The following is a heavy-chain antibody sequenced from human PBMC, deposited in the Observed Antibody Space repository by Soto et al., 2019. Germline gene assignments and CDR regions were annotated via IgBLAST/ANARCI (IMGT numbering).Heavy chain of an antibody. D-gene: IGHD2-21*02. CDR3: ARSIVVVTALDY. J-gene: IGHJ4*02. CDR1: GYTFTSYA. CDR2: INAGNGNT. Sequence: QAQLVQSGAEEKEPGASVKVSCKASGYTFTSYAMHWVRQAPGQRLEWMGWINAGNGNTKYSQKFQGRVTITRDTSASTAYMELSSLRSEDTAVYYCARSIVVVTALDYWGQGTLVTVSS. V-gene: IGHV1-3*05.